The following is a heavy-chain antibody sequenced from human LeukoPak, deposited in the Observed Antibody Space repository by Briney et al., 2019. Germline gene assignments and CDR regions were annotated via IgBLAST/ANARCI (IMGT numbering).Heavy chain of an antibody. Sequence: PSETLSLTCTVSGGSISSYYWSWIRQPPGKGLEWIGYIYYSGSTNYNPSLKSRVTISVDTSKNQFSLKLSSVTAADTAVYYCARLVSGWPFDYWGQGTLVTVSS. CDR3: ARLVSGWPFDY. J-gene: IGHJ4*02. V-gene: IGHV4-59*01. CDR1: GGSISSYY. D-gene: IGHD6-19*01. CDR2: IYYSGST.